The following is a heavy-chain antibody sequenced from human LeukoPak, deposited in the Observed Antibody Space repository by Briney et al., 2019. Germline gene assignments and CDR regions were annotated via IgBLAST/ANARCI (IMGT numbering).Heavy chain of an antibody. D-gene: IGHD4-11*01. CDR1: GFTFSSYA. CDR2: INTDGSST. V-gene: IGHV3-74*01. Sequence: GGSLRLSCAASGFTFSSYAMHWVRQAPGKGLEWVSRINTDGSSTSYADSVKGRLTISRDNAKNTLYLQMNSLRAEDTAVYYCARDWELPTVTNPNWYFDLWGRGTLVTVSS. CDR3: ARDWELPTVTNPNWYFDL. J-gene: IGHJ2*01.